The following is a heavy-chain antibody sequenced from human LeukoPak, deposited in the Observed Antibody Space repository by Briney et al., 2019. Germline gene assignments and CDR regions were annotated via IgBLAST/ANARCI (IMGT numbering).Heavy chain of an antibody. D-gene: IGHD6-6*01. V-gene: IGHV3-11*04. CDR2: ISNDGITT. J-gene: IGHJ4*02. Sequence: GSLRLSCAASGFTFSAHYMSWIRQAPGKGLEWVSHISNDGITTNYADSVKGRFTVSRDNAKNSLYLQMNSLRVEDTAVYYCVRTARLSDYWGQGTLVTVSS. CDR3: VRTARLSDY. CDR1: GFTFSAHY.